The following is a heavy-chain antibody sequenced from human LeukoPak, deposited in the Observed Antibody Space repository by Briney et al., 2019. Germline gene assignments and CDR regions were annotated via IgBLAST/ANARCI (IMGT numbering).Heavy chain of an antibody. J-gene: IGHJ4*02. Sequence: PGGSLRLSCAASGFTFSTYGMHWVRQAPGKGLEWVAFIRYDGSNKYYADSAKGRFTISRDNSKNTLYLQMNSLRPEDTAVYYCARLATHGDYWGQGTLVTISS. CDR1: GFTFSTYG. CDR3: ARLATHGDY. CDR2: IRYDGSNK. V-gene: IGHV3-30*02. D-gene: IGHD5-24*01.